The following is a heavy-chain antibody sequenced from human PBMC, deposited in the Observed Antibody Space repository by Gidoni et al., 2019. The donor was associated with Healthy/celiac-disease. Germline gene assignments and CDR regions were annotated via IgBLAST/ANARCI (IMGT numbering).Heavy chain of an antibody. J-gene: IGHJ2*01. CDR1: GGSFSGYY. CDR3: ARGRIGGRDGYNRPLRPNPRYWYFDL. CDR2: INHSGST. V-gene: IGHV4-34*01. Sequence: QVQLQQWGAGLLKPSEPLSLTCAVYGGSFSGYYWTWLRQPPGKGLEWIGEINHSGSTNYNPSLKSRVTIAVDTSKNQFSLKLSSVTAADTAVYYCARGRIGGRDGYNRPLRPNPRYWYFDLWGRGTLVTVSS. D-gene: IGHD5-12*01.